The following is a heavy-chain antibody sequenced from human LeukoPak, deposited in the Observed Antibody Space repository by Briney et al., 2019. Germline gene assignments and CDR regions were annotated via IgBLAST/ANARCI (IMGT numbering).Heavy chain of an antibody. D-gene: IGHD3-22*01. CDR1: GGSISSSDYS. J-gene: IGHJ4*02. Sequence: SETLSLTCAVSGGSISSSDYSWSWIRQPPGKGLEWIGFIYHSVSTYYNPSLKSRVTISVDRSKNQFSLKLSSVTAADTAVYYCARERGDRDYYDSSGYLDWGQGTLVTVSS. CDR3: ARERGDRDYYDSSGYLD. CDR2: IYHSVST. V-gene: IGHV4-30-2*01.